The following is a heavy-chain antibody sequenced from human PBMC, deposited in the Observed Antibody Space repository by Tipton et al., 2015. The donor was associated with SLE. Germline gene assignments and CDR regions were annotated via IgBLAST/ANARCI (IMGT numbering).Heavy chain of an antibody. CDR3: ARHRGYTQPRLDY. CDR2: IYYSGST. Sequence: TLSLTCTVSGGSISSSSYYWGWIRQPPGKGLEWIGSIYYSGSTYYNPSLKSRVTISVDTSKNQFSLKLSSVTAADTAVYYCARHRGYTQPRLDYWGQGTLVTDSS. J-gene: IGHJ4*02. CDR1: GGSISSSSYY. V-gene: IGHV4-39*01. D-gene: IGHD3-10*01.